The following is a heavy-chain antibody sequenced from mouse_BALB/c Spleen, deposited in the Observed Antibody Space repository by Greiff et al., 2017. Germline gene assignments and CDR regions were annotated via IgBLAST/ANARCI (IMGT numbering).Heavy chain of an antibody. J-gene: IGHJ4*01. D-gene: IGHD2-4*01. CDR1: GFTFSSYT. V-gene: IGHV5-12-2*01. Sequence: EVKLMESGGGLVQPGGSLKLSCAASGFTFSSYTMSWVRQTPEKRLEWVAYISNGGGSTYYPDTVKGRFTISRDNAKNTLYLQMSSLKSEDTAMYYCAREYDYDDYYAIDYWGQGTSVTVSS. CDR3: AREYDYDDYYAIDY. CDR2: ISNGGGST.